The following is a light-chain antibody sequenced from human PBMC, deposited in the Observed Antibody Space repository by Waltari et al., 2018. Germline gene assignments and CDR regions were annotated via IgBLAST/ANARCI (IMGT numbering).Light chain of an antibody. Sequence: EIVLTQSPSTLSLSPGERATLSCRASQSVGRFLAWYQQKPGQAPRLLIYHASIRATGIPDRFSGSGSGTDFSLTIIGLEPEDFAVYYCQKYVNLPATFGQGTRVESK. V-gene: IGKV3-20*01. CDR1: QSVGRF. CDR2: HAS. CDR3: QKYVNLPAT. J-gene: IGKJ1*01.